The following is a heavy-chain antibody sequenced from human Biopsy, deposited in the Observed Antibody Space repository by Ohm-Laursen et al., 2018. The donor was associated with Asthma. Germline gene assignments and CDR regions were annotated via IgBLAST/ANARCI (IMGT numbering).Heavy chain of an antibody. D-gene: IGHD6-19*01. V-gene: IGHV1-3*01. J-gene: IGHJ3*02. CDR2: INAGNGNT. CDR3: ARDLRYSSGWYPDAFDI. CDR1: GYTFINYA. Sequence: ASVKVSCKPSGYTFINYAIHWVRQAPGQRLEWIGWINAGNGNTKYSQKFQGRVTITRDTSASTAYMELSSLRSEDTAVYYCARDLRYSSGWYPDAFDIWGQGTMVTVSS.